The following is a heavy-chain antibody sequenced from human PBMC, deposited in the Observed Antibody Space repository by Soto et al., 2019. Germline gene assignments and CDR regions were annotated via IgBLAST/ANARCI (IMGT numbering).Heavy chain of an antibody. CDR2: ISSSSYI. CDR3: AREGRVSVATITPFDY. Sequence: GGSLRLSCAASGFTFSSYSMNWVRQAPGKGLEWVSSISSSSYIYYADSVKGRFTISRDNAKNSLYLQMNSLRAEDTAVYYCAREGRVSVATITPFDYWGQGTLVTVSS. D-gene: IGHD5-12*01. CDR1: GFTFSSYS. V-gene: IGHV3-21*04. J-gene: IGHJ4*02.